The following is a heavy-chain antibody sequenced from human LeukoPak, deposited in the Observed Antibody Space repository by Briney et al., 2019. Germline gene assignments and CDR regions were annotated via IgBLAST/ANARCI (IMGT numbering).Heavy chain of an antibody. CDR2: ISSSSSTI. Sequence: GGSLRLSCAASGITFSSYSMNWVRQAPGKGLEWVSYISSSSSTIYYADSVKGRFTISRDNAKNSLYLQMNSLRAEDTAVYYCARIIRNSDYWGQGTLVTVSS. D-gene: IGHD1-14*01. V-gene: IGHV3-48*04. J-gene: IGHJ4*02. CDR3: ARIIRNSDY. CDR1: GITFSSYS.